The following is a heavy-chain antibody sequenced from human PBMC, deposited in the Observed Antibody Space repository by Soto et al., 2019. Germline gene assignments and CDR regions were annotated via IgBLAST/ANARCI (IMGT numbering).Heavy chain of an antibody. CDR2: IYHSGST. V-gene: IGHV4-30-2*01. Sequence: SETLSLTCAVFGGSISSGGYSRIWIRQPPGKGLEWIGYIYHSGSTYYNPSLKSRVTISVDRSKNQFSLKLSSVTAADTAVYYCAAGRGIPRYYLGQGSLVTVFS. D-gene: IGHD1-26*01. CDR1: GGSISSGGYS. CDR3: AAGRGIPRYY. J-gene: IGHJ4*02.